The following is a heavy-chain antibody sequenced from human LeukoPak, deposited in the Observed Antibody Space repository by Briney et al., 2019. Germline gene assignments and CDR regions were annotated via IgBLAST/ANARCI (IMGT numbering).Heavy chain of an antibody. CDR3: AREEIVGATLYYYYYMDV. Sequence: SETLSLTCAVYGGSFSGYYWSWIRQSPGKGLEWIGERHHSGNSDYNPSLKSRVTISVDTSKNQFSLKLSSVTAADTAVYYCAREEIVGATLYYYYYMDVWGKGTTVTISS. CDR2: RHHSGNS. CDR1: GGSFSGYY. J-gene: IGHJ6*03. D-gene: IGHD1-26*01. V-gene: IGHV4-34*01.